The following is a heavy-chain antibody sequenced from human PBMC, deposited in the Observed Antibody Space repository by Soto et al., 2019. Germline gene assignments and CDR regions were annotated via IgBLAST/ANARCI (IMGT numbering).Heavy chain of an antibody. V-gene: IGHV3-30-3*01. CDR3: ARGSDYYGSGSYYDYYYGMDV. CDR1: GFTFSSYA. D-gene: IGHD3-10*01. Sequence: GGSLRLSCAASGFTFSSYAMHWFRQAPGKGLEWVAVISYDGSNKYYADSVKGRFTISRDNSKNTLYLQMNSLRAEDTAVYYCARGSDYYGSGSYYDYYYGMDVWGQGTTVTVSS. J-gene: IGHJ6*02. CDR2: ISYDGSNK.